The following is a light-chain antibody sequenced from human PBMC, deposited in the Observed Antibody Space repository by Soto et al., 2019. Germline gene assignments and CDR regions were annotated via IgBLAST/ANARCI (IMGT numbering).Light chain of an antibody. V-gene: IGKV3-20*01. J-gene: IGKJ4*01. CDR3: QQYGDSLLT. CDR2: HAS. Sequence: ENVLTQSPGTLSLSPGERATRSCRASQSVSNIYVAWYQQKPVQTPMLLLYHASNRVTAVPDRFSRSGSGTDFTLTISRLEPADFAVYYCQQYGDSLLTFGGGTKVEIK. CDR1: QSVSNIY.